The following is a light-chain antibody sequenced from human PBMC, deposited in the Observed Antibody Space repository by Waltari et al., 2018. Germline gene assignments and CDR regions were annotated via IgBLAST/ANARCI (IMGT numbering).Light chain of an antibody. V-gene: IGLV2-14*03. Sequence: QSALTQPASVSGSPGQSITFSCTGYSSDVGGYNYVSWYQQQPGKAPRLMLYDVSIRPSGVSNRFSGSKSGNTASLTISGLQAEDEADYYCSSYSRTSTLVVFGGGTKLAVL. CDR2: DVS. J-gene: IGLJ2*01. CDR3: SSYSRTSTLVV. CDR1: SSDVGGYNY.